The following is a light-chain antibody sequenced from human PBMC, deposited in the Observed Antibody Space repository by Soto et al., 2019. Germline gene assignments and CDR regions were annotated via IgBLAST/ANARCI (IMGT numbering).Light chain of an antibody. CDR2: DAS. CDR3: QQRSTWPLT. Sequence: EIVLTQSPATLSLSPGERVTLSCRASQSVGSYLAWYQQKLGQAPRLLIYDASNRATGIPARFSGSGSGTDFTLTIGSLEPEDFAVYYCQQRSTWPLTFGQGTKLYIK. CDR1: QSVGSY. V-gene: IGKV3-11*01. J-gene: IGKJ1*01.